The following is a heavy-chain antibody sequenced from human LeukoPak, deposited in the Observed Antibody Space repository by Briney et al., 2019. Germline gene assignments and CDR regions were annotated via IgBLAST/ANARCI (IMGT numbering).Heavy chain of an antibody. CDR3: ARGHQATSYKYSYRAFDI. Sequence: PSETLSLTCTVPGGSISSYYWSWIRQPPGKGLEWIGYIYYSGSTNYNPSLKSRVTISVDTSKNQFSLKLSSVTAADTAVYYCARGHQATSYKYSYRAFDIWGQGTMVTVSS. D-gene: IGHD5-18*01. CDR2: IYYSGST. J-gene: IGHJ3*02. V-gene: IGHV4-59*01. CDR1: GGSISSYY.